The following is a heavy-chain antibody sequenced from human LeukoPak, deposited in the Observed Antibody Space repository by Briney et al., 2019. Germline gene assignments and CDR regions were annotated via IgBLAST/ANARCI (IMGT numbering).Heavy chain of an antibody. D-gene: IGHD3-22*01. CDR3: ARDYYDSSGHYRYYYYYYMDV. J-gene: IGHJ6*03. CDR1: GYTFTSYA. Sequence: ASVKVSCKASGYTFTSYAMHWVRQAPGQRLEWMGWINAGNGNTKYSQEFQGRVTITRDTSASTAYMELSSLRSEDTAVYYCARDYYDSSGHYRYYYYYYMDVWGKGATVTVSS. V-gene: IGHV1-3*03. CDR2: INAGNGNT.